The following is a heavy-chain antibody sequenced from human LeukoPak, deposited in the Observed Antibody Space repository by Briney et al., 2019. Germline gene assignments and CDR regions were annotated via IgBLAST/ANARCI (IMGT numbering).Heavy chain of an antibody. V-gene: IGHV1-2*06. Sequence: ASVKVSCKASGYSLTGYHMHWVRQAPGQGLEWMGRINPNSGDTNYAQKFQGRVTMTRDTSISTAYMELSRLRSDDTAVYYCARGRSGAAAGGGGLDYWGQGTLVTVSS. CDR2: INPNSGDT. J-gene: IGHJ4*02. D-gene: IGHD6-13*01. CDR3: ARGRSGAAAGGGGLDY. CDR1: GYSLTGYH.